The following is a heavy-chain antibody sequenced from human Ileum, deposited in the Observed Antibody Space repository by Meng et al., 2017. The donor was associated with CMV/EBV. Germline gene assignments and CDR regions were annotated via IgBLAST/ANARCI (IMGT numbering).Heavy chain of an antibody. V-gene: IGHV1-69*15. CDR3: ANYYDLSGYYYPEYFQH. Sequence: QVQLVQSGAEVKKPGSSVKVSCKASGGTFSTYAIAWVRQAPGQGLEWVGRIIPNFDTTDYAQKFQGRVTITADESTSTAYMELSSLRSEDTAIYYCANYYDLSGYYYPEYFQHWGQGTLVTVSS. CDR1: GGTFSTYA. D-gene: IGHD3-22*01. CDR2: IIPNFDTT. J-gene: IGHJ1*01.